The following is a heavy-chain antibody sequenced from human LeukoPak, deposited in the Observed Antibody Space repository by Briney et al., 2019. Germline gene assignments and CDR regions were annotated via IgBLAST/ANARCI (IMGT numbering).Heavy chain of an antibody. CDR1: GYTFTSYG. J-gene: IGHJ4*02. CDR2: ISAYNGNT. CDR3: AREGGLSRYQVLSHGSFDY. V-gene: IGHV1-18*01. D-gene: IGHD2-2*01. Sequence: VASVKVSCKASGYTFTSYGISWVRQAPGQGLEGMGWISAYNGNTNYAQKLQGRVTMTTDTSTSTAYMELRSLRSEDTAVYYCAREGGLSRYQVLSHGSFDYWGQGTLVTVSS.